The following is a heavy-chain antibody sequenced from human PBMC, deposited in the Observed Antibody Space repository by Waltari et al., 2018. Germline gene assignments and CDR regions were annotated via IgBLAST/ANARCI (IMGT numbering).Heavy chain of an antibody. V-gene: IGHV1-24*01. CDR3: ATVRGSYFDPVYFDY. CDR2: FDPEDGET. D-gene: IGHD1-26*01. Sequence: QVQLVQSGAEVKKPGASVKVSCKVSGYTLTDFSIRWVRHAPGKGLEWMGGFDPEDGETIYAQKFQGRVTMTEDTSTDTAYMELSSLRSEDTAVYYCATVRGSYFDPVYFDYWGQGALVTVSS. CDR1: GYTLTDFS. J-gene: IGHJ4*02.